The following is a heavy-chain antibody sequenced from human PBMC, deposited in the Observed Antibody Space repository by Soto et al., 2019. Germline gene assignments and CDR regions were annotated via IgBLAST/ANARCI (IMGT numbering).Heavy chain of an antibody. CDR3: ARDLQAGTDNVNWFAP. Sequence: QVQLVESGGGVVQPGRSLRLSCAASGFSISRSAMHWVRQAPGKGLGWVADIAYDGSNRWYADSAKGRFTISRDNSKNTVYLQMSSLRGEDTAVYYCARDLQAGTDNVNWFAPWGQGTLVTVSS. CDR2: IAYDGSNR. CDR1: GFSISRSA. V-gene: IGHV3-30*04. J-gene: IGHJ5*02. D-gene: IGHD1-1*01.